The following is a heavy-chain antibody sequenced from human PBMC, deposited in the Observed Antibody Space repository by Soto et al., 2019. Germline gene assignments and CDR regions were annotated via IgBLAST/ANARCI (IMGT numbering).Heavy chain of an antibody. D-gene: IGHD6-13*01. CDR3: AKSIAAAGTLRSPLDY. J-gene: IGHJ4*02. CDR1: GFTFDDYA. V-gene: IGHV3-9*01. CDR2: ISWNSGSI. Sequence: PGGSLRLSCAASGFTFDDYAMHWVRQAPGKGLEWVSGISWNSGSIGYADSVKGRFTISRDNAKNSLYLQMNSLRAEDTALYYRAKSIAAAGTLRSPLDYWGQGTLVTVSS.